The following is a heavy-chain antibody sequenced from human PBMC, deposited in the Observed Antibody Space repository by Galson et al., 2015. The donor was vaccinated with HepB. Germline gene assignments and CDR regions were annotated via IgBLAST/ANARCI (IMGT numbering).Heavy chain of an antibody. D-gene: IGHD2-8*01. CDR1: GFTFSSYG. CDR3: ARDGPQGVLMVYAIFYGMDV. CDR2: IWYDGSNK. Sequence: SLRLSCAASGFTFSSYGMHWVRQAPGKGLEWVAVIWYDGSNKYYADSVKGRFTISRDNSKNTLYLQMNSLRAEDTAVYYCARDGPQGVLMVYAIFYGMDVWGQGTTVTVSS. J-gene: IGHJ6*02. V-gene: IGHV3-33*01.